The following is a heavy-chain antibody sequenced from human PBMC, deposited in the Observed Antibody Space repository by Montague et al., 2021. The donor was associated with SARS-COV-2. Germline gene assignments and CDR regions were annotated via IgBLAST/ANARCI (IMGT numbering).Heavy chain of an antibody. CDR1: GGSISTSHW. V-gene: IGHV4-4*02. J-gene: IGHJ4*02. CDR3: ARALRTSTWSIRGYGGNYYFDS. CDR2: IDERGST. D-gene: IGHD4-23*01. Sequence: SETLSLTCAVSGGSISTSHWRCWVRQPPGKGLEWIGGIDERGSTNYSPSLKSRATMSIDKSANHFSLQLASLTAADTAIYFCARALRTSTWSIRGYGGNYYFDSWGQGTLVTVSS.